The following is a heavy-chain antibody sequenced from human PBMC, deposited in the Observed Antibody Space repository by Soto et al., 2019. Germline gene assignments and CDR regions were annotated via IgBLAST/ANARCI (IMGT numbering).Heavy chain of an antibody. V-gene: IGHV1-69*01. CDR3: ARGRQLVTDAFDI. CDR2: IIPIFGTA. Sequence: QVQLVQSGAEVKKPGSSVKVSCKASGGTFSSYAISWVRQAPGQGLEWMGGIIPIFGTANFAQKFQGRVTITAEESTSTAYMELSSLIAEDTAVYYCARGRQLVTDAFDIWGQRTMVTVSS. J-gene: IGHJ3*02. CDR1: GGTFSSYA. D-gene: IGHD6-6*01.